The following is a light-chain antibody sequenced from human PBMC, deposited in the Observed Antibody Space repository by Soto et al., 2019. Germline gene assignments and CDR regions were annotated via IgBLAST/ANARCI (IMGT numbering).Light chain of an antibody. Sequence: QSALTQPASVSGSPGQSSTIACTGTSSDVGSYNLVSWYQQHPGKAPKLMIYEGSKRPSGVSNRFSGSKSGNTASLTISGLQAEDEADYYCCSYAGSSRVFGGRTKVTVL. CDR1: SSDVGSYNL. CDR2: EGS. J-gene: IGLJ3*02. V-gene: IGLV2-23*01. CDR3: CSYAGSSRV.